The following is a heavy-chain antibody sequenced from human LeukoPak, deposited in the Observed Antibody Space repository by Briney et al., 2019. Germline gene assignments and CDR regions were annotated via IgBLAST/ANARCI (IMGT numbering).Heavy chain of an antibody. J-gene: IGHJ6*03. CDR1: GGSFSGYY. V-gene: IGHV4-34*01. D-gene: IGHD2-2*01. CDR2: INHSGST. CDR3: ARHRPSYCSSTSCYAYYYYYMDV. Sequence: SETLSLTCAVYGGSFSGYYWSWIRQPPGKGLEWIGEINHSGSTNYSPSLKSRVTISVDTSKNQFSLKLSSVTAADTAVYYCARHRPSYCSSTSCYAYYYYYMDVWGKGTTVTVSS.